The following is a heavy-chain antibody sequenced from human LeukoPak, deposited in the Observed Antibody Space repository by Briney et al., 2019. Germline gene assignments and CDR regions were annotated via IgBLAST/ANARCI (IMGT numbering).Heavy chain of an antibody. D-gene: IGHD5-18*01. J-gene: IGHJ4*02. Sequence: PGGSLRLSCAASGFTFSSYGMHWVRQAPGKGLEWVAVISYDGSNKYYADSVKGRFTISRDNSKNTLDLQMNSLRAEDTAVYHCARVATPGYSYDYFDYWGQGTLVTVSS. CDR2: ISYDGSNK. V-gene: IGHV3-30*03. CDR3: ARVATPGYSYDYFDY. CDR1: GFTFSSYG.